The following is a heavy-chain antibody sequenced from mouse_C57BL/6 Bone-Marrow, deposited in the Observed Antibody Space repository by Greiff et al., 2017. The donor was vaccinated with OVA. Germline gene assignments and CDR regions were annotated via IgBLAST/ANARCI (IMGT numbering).Heavy chain of an antibody. CDR2: IHPNIGST. J-gene: IGHJ3*01. Sequence: QVQLQQPGAELVKPGASVKLSCKASGYTFTSYWMHWVKQRPGQGLECLFIIHPNIGSTNSNEKFKSKATLTVDKSSSTAYMQLSSLTSEDSAVYYCARRPYGGFAYWGQGTLVTVSA. V-gene: IGHV1-64*01. CDR1: GYTFTSYW. CDR3: ARRPYGGFAY. D-gene: IGHD1-1*01.